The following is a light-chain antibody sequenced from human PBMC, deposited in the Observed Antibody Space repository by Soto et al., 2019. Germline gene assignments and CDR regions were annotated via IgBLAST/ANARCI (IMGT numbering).Light chain of an antibody. CDR3: SSYTSSSTPWV. CDR1: SSDVGGYNY. Sequence: QSALTQPASVSGSPGQSITISCTGTSSDVGGYNYVSWYQQHPGKAPKLMIYEVSNRPSGVSNRFSGSKSGITASLTISGLQAEDEADYYCSSYTSSSTPWVFGGGTKVTVL. CDR2: EVS. J-gene: IGLJ3*02. V-gene: IGLV2-14*01.